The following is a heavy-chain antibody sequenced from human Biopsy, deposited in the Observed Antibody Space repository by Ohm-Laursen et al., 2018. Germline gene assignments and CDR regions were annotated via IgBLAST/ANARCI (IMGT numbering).Heavy chain of an antibody. Sequence: SLRLSCAAIKFTVSSNHMTWLRQAPGKGLACVSVIYSGGNTFYADSVKGRFTVSRDTSKNTIYLQMNSLRAEDTARYYCATNLKVSPGLMNFDSWGQGTLVTVSS. D-gene: IGHD1-1*01. CDR2: IYSGGNT. CDR3: ATNLKVSPGLMNFDS. J-gene: IGHJ4*02. V-gene: IGHV3-53*01. CDR1: KFTVSSNH.